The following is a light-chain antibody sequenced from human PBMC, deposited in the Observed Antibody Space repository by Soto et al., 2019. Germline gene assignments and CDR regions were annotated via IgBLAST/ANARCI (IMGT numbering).Light chain of an antibody. CDR2: DAS. V-gene: IGKV1-5*01. CDR3: QQYNSYSRT. CDR1: QSISSW. J-gene: IGKJ1*01. Sequence: EIQITQSPSTVSGSVGERVSITCGACQSISSWLAWYQQKPGKAPKLLIYDASSLASGVPYRFSGSGSGTEFTLTISSLQPDDFATYYCQQYNSYSRTFGQGTKVDNK.